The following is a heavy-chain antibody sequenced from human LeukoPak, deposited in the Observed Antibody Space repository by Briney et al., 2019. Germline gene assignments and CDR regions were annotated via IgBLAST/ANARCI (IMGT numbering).Heavy chain of an antibody. J-gene: IGHJ4*02. V-gene: IGHV3-23*01. CDR3: AKRVQGNTGPFHC. CDR1: GFTFSGYA. CDR2: ISGRGDNT. Sequence: GSLRLSCAASGFTFSGYAMSWVRQAPGKGLEWGSGISGRGDNTYYADSVKGRFTISRDNFKNTLRLQMNSLRDEDTAVYYCAKRVQGNTGPFHCWGQGTLASVSS. D-gene: IGHD4-23*01.